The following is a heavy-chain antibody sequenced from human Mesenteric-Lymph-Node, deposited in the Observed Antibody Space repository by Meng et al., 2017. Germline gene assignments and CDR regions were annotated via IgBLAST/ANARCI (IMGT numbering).Heavy chain of an antibody. J-gene: IGHJ4*02. CDR3: ARGYSSGWYGRSDY. V-gene: IGHV3-20*01. Sequence: GESLKISCAASGFTFDDYGMSWVRQAPGKGLEWVSGINWNGGSTGYADSVKGRFTISRDNAKNSLYLQMNSLRAEDTALYHCARGYSSGWYGRSDYWGQGTLVTVSS. CDR1: GFTFDDYG. D-gene: IGHD6-19*01. CDR2: INWNGGST.